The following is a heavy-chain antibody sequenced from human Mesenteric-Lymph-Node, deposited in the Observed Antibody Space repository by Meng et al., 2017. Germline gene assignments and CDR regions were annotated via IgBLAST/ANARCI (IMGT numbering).Heavy chain of an antibody. J-gene: IGHJ4*02. CDR2: INLNSGGT. CDR1: GYTFTGYY. Sequence: QVQLVQSGAEVKKPGASLKVSCKASGYTFTGYYIHWVRQAPGQGLEWMGRINLNSGGTNYAQKFQGRVTMTWDTSISAAQMELSSLRSDDTAAYYCAAFYYESSGYFRADYWGQGILVTVSS. D-gene: IGHD3-22*01. CDR3: AAFYYESSGYFRADY. V-gene: IGHV1-2*06.